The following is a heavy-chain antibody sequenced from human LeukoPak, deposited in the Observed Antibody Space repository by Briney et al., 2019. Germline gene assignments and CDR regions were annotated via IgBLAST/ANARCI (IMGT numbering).Heavy chain of an antibody. Sequence: GGSLRLSCAAPGFTFSNYDMSWVRQAPGKGLEWVSAISGSGGSTDYADSVKGRFTISRDNAKNSLYLQMNSLRAEDTAVYYCAREPSAGDYFDCWGQGTLVTVSS. J-gene: IGHJ4*02. CDR3: AREPSAGDYFDC. V-gene: IGHV3-23*01. CDR1: GFTFSNYD. CDR2: ISGSGGST. D-gene: IGHD1-26*01.